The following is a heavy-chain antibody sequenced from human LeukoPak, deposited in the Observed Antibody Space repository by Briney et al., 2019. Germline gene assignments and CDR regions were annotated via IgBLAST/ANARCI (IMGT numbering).Heavy chain of an antibody. CDR2: IYSGGST. Sequence: GGSLRLSCAASGFTVSSNYMSWVRQAPGKGLEWVSVIYSGGSTYYADSVKGRFTISRDNSKNTLYLQMNSLRAEDTAVYYCARDVEMATMDAFDIWRQGTMVTVSS. D-gene: IGHD5-24*01. CDR3: ARDVEMATMDAFDI. V-gene: IGHV3-53*01. J-gene: IGHJ3*02. CDR1: GFTVSSNY.